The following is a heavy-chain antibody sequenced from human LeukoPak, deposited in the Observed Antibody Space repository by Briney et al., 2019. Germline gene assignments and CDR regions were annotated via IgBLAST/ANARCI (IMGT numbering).Heavy chain of an antibody. J-gene: IGHJ4*02. V-gene: IGHV3-53*05. CDR3: AKDKFADYDSSGYYSY. Sequence: GGSLRLSCAASGFTVSSNYMSWVRQAPGKGLEWVSVIYSGGSAYYADSVKGRFTISRDNAKNSLYLQMNSLRAEDTALYYCAKDKFADYDSSGYYSYWGQGTLVTVSS. D-gene: IGHD3-22*01. CDR2: IYSGGSA. CDR1: GFTVSSNY.